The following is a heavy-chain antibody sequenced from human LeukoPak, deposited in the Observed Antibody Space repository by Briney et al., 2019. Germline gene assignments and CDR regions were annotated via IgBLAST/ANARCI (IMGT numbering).Heavy chain of an antibody. J-gene: IGHJ4*02. CDR3: ARDGGGGYCSDGSCPEVFDY. CDR1: GGSFSGYY. Sequence: SETLSLTCAVYGGSFSGYYWSWIRQPPGKGLEWIGEINHSGSTNYNPSLKSRVTISVDTSKNQFSLKLTSVTAADTAVYYCARDGGGGYCSDGSCPEVFDYWGQGTLVTVSS. CDR2: INHSGST. D-gene: IGHD2-15*01. V-gene: IGHV4-34*01.